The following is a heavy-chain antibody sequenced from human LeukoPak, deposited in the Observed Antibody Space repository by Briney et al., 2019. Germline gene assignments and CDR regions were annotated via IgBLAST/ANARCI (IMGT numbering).Heavy chain of an antibody. J-gene: IGHJ4*02. CDR2: IYYSGST. D-gene: IGHD3-22*01. Sequence: PSETLSLTCTVSGGSISSGGYYWSWIRQHPGKRLEWIGYIYYSGSTYYNPSLKSRVTISVDTSKNKFSLKLSSVTAADTAVYYCARDRVNYYDSSGYSHFFDYWGQGTLVTVSS. CDR1: GGSISSGGYY. CDR3: ARDRVNYYDSSGYSHFFDY. V-gene: IGHV4-31*03.